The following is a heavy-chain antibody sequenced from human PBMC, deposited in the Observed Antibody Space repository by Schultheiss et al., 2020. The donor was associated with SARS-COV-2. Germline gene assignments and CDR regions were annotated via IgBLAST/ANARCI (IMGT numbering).Heavy chain of an antibody. CDR2: INGDGSAS. CDR1: GFTFSSYP. D-gene: IGHD6-13*01. V-gene: IGHV3-74*01. Sequence: GGSLRLSCAASGFTFSSYPMHWVRQAPGKGLEWVSRINGDGSASSYADAVKGRFTVSRDNAGNTLYLQMNILRVEDTAIYYCARARAEQHLPFSWGPIPHPTTWFDPWGQGTLVTVSS. J-gene: IGHJ5*02. CDR3: ARARAEQHLPFSWGPIPHPTTWFDP.